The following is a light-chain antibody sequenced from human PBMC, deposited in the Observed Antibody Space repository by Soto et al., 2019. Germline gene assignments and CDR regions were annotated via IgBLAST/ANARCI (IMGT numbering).Light chain of an antibody. V-gene: IGKV3-11*01. CDR3: QQRSNWPRGT. CDR1: QSFRGL. CDR2: DAY. Sequence: EIVLTQSPGTLSLCPGERDTLSCRASQSFRGLLAWYQQKPGQAPRLLIYDAYNRATGIPPRFSGSGSGTDFTLTISSLEPEDSAVYYCQQRSNWPRGTFGQGTRLEIK. J-gene: IGKJ5*01.